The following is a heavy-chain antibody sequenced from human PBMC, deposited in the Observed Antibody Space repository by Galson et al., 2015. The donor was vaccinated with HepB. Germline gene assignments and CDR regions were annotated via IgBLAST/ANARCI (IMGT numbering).Heavy chain of an antibody. V-gene: IGHV1-24*01. CDR2: FDPEDGET. J-gene: IGHJ6*02. D-gene: IGHD3-10*01. CDR1: GYTLTELS. CDR3: ATHYYGSGSRSYNYYYGTDV. Sequence: SVKVSCKVSGYTLTELSMHWVRQAPGKGLEWMGGFDPEDGETIYAQKFQDRVTMTEDTSTDTAYMELSSLRSEDTAVYYCATHYYGSGSRSYNYYYGTDVWGQGTRSPSP.